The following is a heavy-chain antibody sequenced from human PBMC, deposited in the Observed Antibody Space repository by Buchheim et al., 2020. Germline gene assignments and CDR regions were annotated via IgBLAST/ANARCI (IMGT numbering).Heavy chain of an antibody. D-gene: IGHD1-7*01. CDR1: GFTFSSYA. J-gene: IGHJ4*02. CDR2: ISYDGRSE. CDR3: AREDGELYFDY. V-gene: IGHV3-30*04. Sequence: QVQLVESGGGVVQPGRSLRLSCAASGFTFSSYAMHWVRQAPGKGLEWVAVISYDGRSETYVDSVKGRFTISRDNSENTLYLQMNSLRVEDTAVYYCAREDGELYFDYWGQRTL.